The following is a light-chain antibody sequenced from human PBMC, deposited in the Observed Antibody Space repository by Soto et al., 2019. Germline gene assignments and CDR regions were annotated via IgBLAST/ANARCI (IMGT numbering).Light chain of an antibody. J-gene: IGLJ2*01. V-gene: IGLV2-14*01. CDR3: SSYTTSTTLEV. CDR1: SSDVGAYNY. Sequence: QSALTQPASVSGSPGQSITISCTGTSSDVGAYNYVSWYQQHPGKAPKLMIYDVSNRPSGVSNRFSGSKSGNTASLTISGLPAEDEADYYCSSYTTSTTLEVFGGGTKLTVL. CDR2: DVS.